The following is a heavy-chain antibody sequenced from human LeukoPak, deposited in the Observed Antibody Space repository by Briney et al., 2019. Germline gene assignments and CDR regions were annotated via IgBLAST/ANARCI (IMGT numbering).Heavy chain of an antibody. J-gene: IGHJ4*02. CDR2: INSGSSDI. CDR1: GFSFSVYA. Sequence: PGGSLRLSCAASGFSFSVYAMNWVRQAPGKGLEWFSYINSGSSDIHYTESVRGRFAISRDNAKKTLYLQMNSLRAEDTAVYYCARDTYEPGLIDFWGQGTLVSVSS. D-gene: IGHD3-3*01. V-gene: IGHV3-21*05. CDR3: ARDTYEPGLIDF.